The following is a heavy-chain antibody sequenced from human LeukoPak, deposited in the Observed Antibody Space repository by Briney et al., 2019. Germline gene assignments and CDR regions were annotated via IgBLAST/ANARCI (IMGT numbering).Heavy chain of an antibody. V-gene: IGHV4-31*03. D-gene: IGHD5-18*01. CDR2: IYYSGST. Sequence: SETLSLTCTVSGGSISSGGYYWSWIRQHPGKGLEWIGYIYYSGSTYYNPSLKSRVTISVDTSKNQFSLKLSSVTAADTALYHCAREDTAMVTIDYWGQGTLVTVSS. CDR3: AREDTAMVTIDY. CDR1: GGSISSGGYY. J-gene: IGHJ4*02.